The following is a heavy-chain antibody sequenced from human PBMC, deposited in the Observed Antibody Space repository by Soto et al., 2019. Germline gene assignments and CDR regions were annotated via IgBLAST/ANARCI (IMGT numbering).Heavy chain of an antibody. CDR2: IKEDGSNK. J-gene: IGHJ4*02. CDR3: ARAFY. CDR1: GFTFSSNW. D-gene: IGHD3-16*01. Sequence: EVQLVESGGGLVQPGGSLRLSCEASGFTFSSNWMSWVRQAPGKGLEWVASIKEDGSNKYFVDSVKCRFPISRDNAKNSLFLPMNSLRADDTAVYFCARAFYWGPGILVTVSS. V-gene: IGHV3-7*05.